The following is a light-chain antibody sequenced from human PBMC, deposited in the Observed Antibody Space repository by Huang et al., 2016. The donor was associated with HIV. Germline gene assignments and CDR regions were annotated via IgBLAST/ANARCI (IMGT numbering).Light chain of an antibody. CDR1: QTVLYSLNKKNY. J-gene: IGKJ1*01. CDR2: WAT. Sequence: DIVMTQSPDSLAVSPGERATINCKSSQTVLYSLNKKNYLAWFQQNPGRPPKLLIYWATTRESGVPERFSGSGSGTDFTLTINNLQAEDVAVYFCLQYYSVPQTFGHGTKVEIK. V-gene: IGKV4-1*01. CDR3: LQYYSVPQT.